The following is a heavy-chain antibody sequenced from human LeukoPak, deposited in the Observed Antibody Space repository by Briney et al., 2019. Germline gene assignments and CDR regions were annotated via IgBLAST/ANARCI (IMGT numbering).Heavy chain of an antibody. CDR2: ITTGGGT. J-gene: IGHJ4*02. Sequence: GGSLRLSCAASGFSFSNYPMSWVRQAPGKGLEWVSAITTGGGTYYAGSVKGRFSISRDNSKNTVYLQMNSLRVEDTAVYYCAKVPHDSSGYYYFDYWGQGTLVTVSS. V-gene: IGHV3-23*01. D-gene: IGHD3-22*01. CDR1: GFSFSNYP. CDR3: AKVPHDSSGYYYFDY.